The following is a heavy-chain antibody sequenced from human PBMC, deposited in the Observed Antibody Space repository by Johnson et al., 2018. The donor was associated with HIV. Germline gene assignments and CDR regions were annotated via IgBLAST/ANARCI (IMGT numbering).Heavy chain of an antibody. Sequence: VQLVESGGGVVQPGRSLRLSCVASGFTFSYYGMHWVRQAPGKGLEWVAVIWYDGSNKYSADSVRGRFTISRDNSKNTLYLQMNTLRAEDTAVYYCARDLPYYYDSSNKNGAFDIWGQGTMVTVSS. CDR2: IWYDGSNK. J-gene: IGHJ3*02. D-gene: IGHD3-22*01. V-gene: IGHV3-33*01. CDR3: ARDLPYYYDSSNKNGAFDI. CDR1: GFTFSYYG.